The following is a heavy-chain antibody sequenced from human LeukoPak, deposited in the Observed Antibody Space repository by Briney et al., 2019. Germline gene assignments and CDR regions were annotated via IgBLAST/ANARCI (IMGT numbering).Heavy chain of an antibody. CDR2: ISGSGGRT. CDR1: GFTFNNYA. J-gene: IGHJ5*02. D-gene: IGHD2-2*02. CDR3: ARGQDFGCSSTSCYTGWFDP. V-gene: IGHV3-23*01. Sequence: GGSLRLSCAASGFTFNNYAMSWVRQAPGKGLEWVSAISGSGGRTYYADSVKGRFTISRDNSKNTLYLQMNSLRAEDTAVYYCARGQDFGCSSTSCYTGWFDPWGQGTLVTVSS.